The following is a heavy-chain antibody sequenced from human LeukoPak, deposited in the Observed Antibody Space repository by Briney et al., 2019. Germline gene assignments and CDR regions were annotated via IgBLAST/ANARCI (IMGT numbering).Heavy chain of an antibody. CDR1: GFTFSSYG. CDR2: IRYDGSNK. V-gene: IGHV3-30*02. CDR3: AKDPSFRPGYFDY. Sequence: PGGSLRLSCAASGFTFSSYGMHWVRQAPGKGLEWVAFIRYDGSNKYYAVSVKGRFTISRDNSKNTLYLQMNSLRAEDTAVYYCAKDPSFRPGYFDYWGQGTLVTVSS. J-gene: IGHJ4*02.